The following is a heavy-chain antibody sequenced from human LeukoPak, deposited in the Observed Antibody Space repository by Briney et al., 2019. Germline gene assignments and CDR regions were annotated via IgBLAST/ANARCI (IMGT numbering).Heavy chain of an antibody. J-gene: IGHJ4*02. CDR1: GGSISSGSYY. CDR2: IYTSGST. D-gene: IGHD4-23*01. V-gene: IGHV4-61*02. Sequence: SQTLSPTCTVSGGSISSGSYYWSWIRQPAGKGLEWIGRIYTSGSTNYNPSLKSRVTISVDTSKNQFSLKLSSVTAADTAVYYCAGRTVVFDYWGQGTLVTVSS. CDR3: AGRTVVFDY.